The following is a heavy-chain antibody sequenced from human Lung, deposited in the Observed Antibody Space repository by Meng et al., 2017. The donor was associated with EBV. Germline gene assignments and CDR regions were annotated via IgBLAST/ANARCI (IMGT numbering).Heavy chain of an antibody. CDR3: AREYSSSSGLPGP. CDR1: CGSFSGYY. CDR2: IYDSGST. J-gene: IGHJ5*02. V-gene: IGHV4-34*01. D-gene: IGHD6-6*01. Sequence: QVQLREGGAGLLKPSETLSLTCAVYCGSFSGYYWSWIRQPPGKGLEWIGYIYDSGSTSYNPSLMSRVTISVDTSRNQFSLKLISVTAADTAVYYCAREYSSSSGLPGPWGQGTLVTVSS.